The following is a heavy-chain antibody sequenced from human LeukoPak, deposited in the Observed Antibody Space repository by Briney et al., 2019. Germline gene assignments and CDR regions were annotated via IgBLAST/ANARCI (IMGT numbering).Heavy chain of an antibody. CDR3: ARVAYDFWSGYSIYYYYYMDV. CDR2: MNPNSGNT. Sequence: ASVKVSCKASGYTFTSYDINWVRQATGQELEWMGWMNPNSGNTGYAQKFQGRVTMTRNTSISTAYMELSSLRSEDTAVYYCARVAYDFWSGYSIYYYYYMDVWGKGTTVTVSS. D-gene: IGHD3-3*01. V-gene: IGHV1-8*01. CDR1: GYTFTSYD. J-gene: IGHJ6*03.